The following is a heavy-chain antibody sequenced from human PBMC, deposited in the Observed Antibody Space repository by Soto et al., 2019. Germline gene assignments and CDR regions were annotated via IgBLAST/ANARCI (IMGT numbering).Heavy chain of an antibody. V-gene: IGHV3-7*01. CDR2: IKQDGSEE. CDR3: ARSTKYSYAFFDY. Sequence: HPGGSLRLSCAGSGFTLSDHYIDWVRQAPGKGLECVANIKQDGSEEYYVDSVKGRFTISRDNAKNSLYLQMNSLRAEDTAVYYCARSTKYSYAFFDYWGQGTLVTVSS. CDR1: GFTLSDHY. J-gene: IGHJ4*02. D-gene: IGHD5-18*01.